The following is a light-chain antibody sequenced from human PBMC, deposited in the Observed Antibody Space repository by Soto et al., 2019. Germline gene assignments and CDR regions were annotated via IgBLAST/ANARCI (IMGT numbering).Light chain of an antibody. CDR2: AAS. V-gene: IGKV1-39*01. CDR3: QQSYSMPLT. Sequence: DIQMTQSPSSLSASVGDRVTITCRASQSISNYFNWYQQKPGKAPKLLIYAASSLQSGVPSRFSGSGSGTEFTLTISSLQPEDFATYYCQQSYSMPLTFGGGTKAQIK. J-gene: IGKJ4*01. CDR1: QSISNY.